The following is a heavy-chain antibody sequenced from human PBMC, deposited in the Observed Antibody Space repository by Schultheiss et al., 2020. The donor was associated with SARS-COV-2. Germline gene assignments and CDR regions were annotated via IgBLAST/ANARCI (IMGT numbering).Heavy chain of an antibody. CDR1: GFTFDDYA. D-gene: IGHD4-17*01. V-gene: IGHV3-48*01. Sequence: GGSLRLSCAASGFTFDDYAMHWVRQAPGKGLEWVSYISSSSSTIYYADSVKGRFTISRDNSKNTLYLQMNSLRVEDTAVYYCARDSDYGDYVIDYWGQGTLVTVSS. J-gene: IGHJ4*02. CDR3: ARDSDYGDYVIDY. CDR2: ISSSSSTI.